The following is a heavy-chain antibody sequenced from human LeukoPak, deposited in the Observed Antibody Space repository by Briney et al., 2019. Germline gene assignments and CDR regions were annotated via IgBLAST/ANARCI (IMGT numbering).Heavy chain of an antibody. CDR2: IRYDGSNK. CDR1: GFTFSSYG. J-gene: IGHJ5*02. D-gene: IGHD3-3*01. V-gene: IGHV3-30*02. Sequence: GGSLRLSCAASGFTFSSYGMHWVRQAPGKGLEWVAFIRYDGSNKYYADSVKGRFTISRDNSKNTLYLQMHSLRAEDTAVYYCASAKHYDFWSGHKSGFDPWGQGTLVTVSS. CDR3: ASAKHYDFWSGHKSGFDP.